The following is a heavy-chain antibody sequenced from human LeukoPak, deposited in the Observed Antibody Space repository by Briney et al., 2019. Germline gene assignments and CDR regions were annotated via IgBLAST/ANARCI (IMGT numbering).Heavy chain of an antibody. CDR3: ARDGSDIVVVVAAPFYYYYGMDV. Sequence: GASVKVSCKASGYTFTSYGISWVRQAPGQGLEWMGWISAYNGNRNYAQKLQGRVTMTTDTSTSTAYMELRSLRSDDTAVYYCARDGSDIVVVVAAPFYYYYGMDVWGQGTTVTVSS. CDR1: GYTFTSYG. D-gene: IGHD2-15*01. J-gene: IGHJ6*02. V-gene: IGHV1-18*01. CDR2: ISAYNGNR.